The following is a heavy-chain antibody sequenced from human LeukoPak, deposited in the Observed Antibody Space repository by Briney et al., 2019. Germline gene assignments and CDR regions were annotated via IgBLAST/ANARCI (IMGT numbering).Heavy chain of an antibody. Sequence: SETLSLTCTVSGYSIRSGHYWGWIRQPPGKGLEWIGSFYHSGSTYYNPSLKSRVTISVDTSKNQFSLKLSSVTAADTAVYYCAHHQWLGTNYYMDVWGKGTTVTVSS. V-gene: IGHV4-38-2*02. J-gene: IGHJ6*03. CDR1: GYSIRSGHY. CDR3: AHHQWLGTNYYMDV. CDR2: FYHSGST. D-gene: IGHD6-19*01.